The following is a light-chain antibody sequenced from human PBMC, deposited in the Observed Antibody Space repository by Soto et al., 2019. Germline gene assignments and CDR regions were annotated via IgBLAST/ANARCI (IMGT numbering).Light chain of an antibody. CDR1: SSDVGGYNY. V-gene: IGLV2-14*01. CDR2: DVS. Sequence: QSALTQPASVSGSPGQSITISCTGTSSDVGGYNYVSWYQQHPGKAPKLMIYDVSSRPSGVSNRFSGSTSGNTASLTISGLQAEDEAVYYCGSYTSRSTLVFGGGTQLTVL. CDR3: GSYTSRSTLV. J-gene: IGLJ2*01.